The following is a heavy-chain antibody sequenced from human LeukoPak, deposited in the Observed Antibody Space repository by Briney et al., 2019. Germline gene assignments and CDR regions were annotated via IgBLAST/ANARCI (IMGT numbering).Heavy chain of an antibody. V-gene: IGHV4-31*03. J-gene: IGHJ4*02. Sequence: SETLSLTCTVSGGSISSGGYYWSWIRQHPGKGLEWIGYIYYSGSTYYNLSLKSRVTISVDTSKNQFSLKLSSVTAADTAVYYCARVSEYYDSSGYYYFDYWGQGTLVTVSS. D-gene: IGHD3-22*01. CDR2: IYYSGST. CDR1: GGSISSGGYY. CDR3: ARVSEYYDSSGYYYFDY.